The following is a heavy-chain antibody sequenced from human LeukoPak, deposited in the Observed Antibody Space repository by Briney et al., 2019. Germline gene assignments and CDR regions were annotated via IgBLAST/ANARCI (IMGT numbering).Heavy chain of an antibody. J-gene: IGHJ5*02. CDR1: GYTFTSYG. CDR2: ISAYNGNT. D-gene: IGHD4-17*01. V-gene: IGHV1-18*01. CDR3: ARLKMTTVTYNRFDP. Sequence: ASVKVSCKASGYTFTSYGISWVRQAPGQGLEWMGWISAYNGNTNYAQKLQGRVTMTTDTSTSTAYMELRSLRSDDTAVYYCARLKMTTVTYNRFDPGAREPWSPSPQ.